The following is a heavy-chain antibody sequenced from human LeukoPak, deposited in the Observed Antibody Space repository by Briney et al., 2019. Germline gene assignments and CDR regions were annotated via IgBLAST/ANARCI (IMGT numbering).Heavy chain of an antibody. J-gene: IGHJ5*02. V-gene: IGHV4-59*08. CDR2: VYSSGST. CDR1: GVSVSSDN. CDR3: ARLLGWSGPINWFDP. Sequence: SETLSLTCTVSGVSVSSDNWSWIRQPPGKGLEWIGYVYSSGSTIYNPSLKSRVTISVGTSKNHFSLKLTSVTAADTAVYYCARLLGWSGPINWFDPWGRGTLVTVSS. D-gene: IGHD3-3*01.